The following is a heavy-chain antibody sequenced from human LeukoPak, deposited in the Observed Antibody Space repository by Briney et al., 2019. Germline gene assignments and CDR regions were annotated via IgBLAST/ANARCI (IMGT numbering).Heavy chain of an antibody. V-gene: IGHV4-39*07. Sequence: PSETLSLTCTVSGGSISSSSYYWGWIRQPPGKGLEWIGSIYYSGSTYYNPSLKSRVTISVDTSKNQFSLKLSSVTAADTAVYYCAREGSGSSWYYTAYYFDYWGQGTLVTVSS. D-gene: IGHD6-13*01. J-gene: IGHJ4*02. CDR3: AREGSGSSWYYTAYYFDY. CDR2: IYYSGST. CDR1: GGSISSSSYY.